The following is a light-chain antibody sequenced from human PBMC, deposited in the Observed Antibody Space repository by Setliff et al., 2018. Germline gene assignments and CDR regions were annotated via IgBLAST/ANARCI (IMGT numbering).Light chain of an antibody. Sequence: DIQMTQSPSTLSASIGDRVTITCRASQSIYHFLAWYQQKPGTVPKLLISQASNLQDGVPSRFSGSRSGTEFTLTISSLQPDDFATYYCQQYNSDSDTFGQG. V-gene: IGKV1-5*03. CDR1: QSIYHF. CDR3: QQYNSDSDT. J-gene: IGKJ2*01. CDR2: QAS.